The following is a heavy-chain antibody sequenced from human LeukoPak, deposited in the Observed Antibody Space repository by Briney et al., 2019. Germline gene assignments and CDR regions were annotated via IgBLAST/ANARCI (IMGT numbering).Heavy chain of an antibody. J-gene: IGHJ3*02. CDR3: AKDTVGAFDI. Sequence: GGSLRLSCAASGFTFSSYGMHWVRQAPGKGLEWVAVISYYGSNKYYADSVKGRFTISRDNSKNTLYLQMNSLRAEDTAVYYCAKDTVGAFDIWGQGTMVTVSS. D-gene: IGHD4-23*01. V-gene: IGHV3-30*18. CDR2: ISYYGSNK. CDR1: GFTFSSYG.